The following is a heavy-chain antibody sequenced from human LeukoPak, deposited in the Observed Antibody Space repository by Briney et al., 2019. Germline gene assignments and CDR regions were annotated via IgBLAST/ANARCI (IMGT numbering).Heavy chain of an antibody. CDR1: GFTFSSYE. Sequence: PGGSLRPSCAASGFTFSSYETNWDRQAPGKGLEWVSYISSSGSTIYYADSVKGRFTISRDNPQNTLYLQMTSLRAEDTAVYYCAVLDITLMGGVWGKGTTVTISS. CDR3: AVLDITLMGGV. V-gene: IGHV3-48*03. J-gene: IGHJ6*04. D-gene: IGHD3-16*01. CDR2: ISSSGSTI.